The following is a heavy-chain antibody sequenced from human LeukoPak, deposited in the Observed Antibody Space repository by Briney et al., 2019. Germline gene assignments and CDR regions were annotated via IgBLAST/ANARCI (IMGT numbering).Heavy chain of an antibody. V-gene: IGHV4-59*01. J-gene: IGHJ4*02. CDR3: ARDAGYGDYV. D-gene: IGHD4-17*01. Sequence: SETLSLTCTVSGGSISSYYWSWIRQLPGKGLEWIGYIYYSGSTNYNPSLKSRVTISVDTSKNQFSLKLSSVTAADTAVYYCARDAGYGDYVWGQGTLVTVSS. CDR1: GGSISSYY. CDR2: IYYSGST.